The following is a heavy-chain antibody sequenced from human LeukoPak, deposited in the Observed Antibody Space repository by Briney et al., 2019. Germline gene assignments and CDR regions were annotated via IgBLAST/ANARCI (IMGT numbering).Heavy chain of an antibody. J-gene: IGHJ3*02. Sequence: PGGSLRLSCAASGFTFSSYGMHWVRQAPGKGLEWVAFIRYDGSNKYYADSVKGRFTISRDNSKNTLYLQMNSLRAEDTAVYYCAKDYYLAVAGTAFDIWGQGTMATVSS. V-gene: IGHV3-30*02. D-gene: IGHD6-19*01. CDR1: GFTFSSYG. CDR3: AKDYYLAVAGTAFDI. CDR2: IRYDGSNK.